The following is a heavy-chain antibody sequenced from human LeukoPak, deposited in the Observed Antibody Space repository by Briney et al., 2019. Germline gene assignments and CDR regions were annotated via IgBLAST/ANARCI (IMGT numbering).Heavy chain of an antibody. CDR2: ISAYNGNT. V-gene: IGHV1-18*01. CDR3: ARVYYGSGSYYNWRIDY. CDR1: GYTFTSYG. J-gene: IGHJ4*02. D-gene: IGHD3-10*01. Sequence: GASVKVSCKASGYTFTSYGISWVRQAPGQGLEWMGWISAYNGNTNYAQKPQGRVTMTTDTSTSTAYMELRSLRSDDTAVYYCARVYYGSGSYYNWRIDYWGQGTLVTVSS.